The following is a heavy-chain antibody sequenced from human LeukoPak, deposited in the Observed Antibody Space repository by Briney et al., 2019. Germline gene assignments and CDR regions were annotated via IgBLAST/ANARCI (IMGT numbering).Heavy chain of an antibody. V-gene: IGHV4-38-2*02. CDR1: GYSITRGFY. CDR2: IYHSGST. Sequence: PSETLSLTCTVSGYSITRGFYWGWIRQPPGKGLEWIANIYHSGSTYYNPSLKSRVTISVDTSKNQFSLKLSSVTAADTAIYYCARVHVNSGYYFGDAFDIWGQGTMVTVSS. CDR3: ARVHVNSGYYFGDAFDI. D-gene: IGHD3-22*01. J-gene: IGHJ3*02.